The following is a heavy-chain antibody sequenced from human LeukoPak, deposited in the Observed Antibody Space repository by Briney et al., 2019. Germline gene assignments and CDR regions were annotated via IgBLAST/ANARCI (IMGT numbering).Heavy chain of an antibody. V-gene: IGHV4-61*02. J-gene: IGHJ4*02. Sequence: SETLSLTCTVSGGSISSSSYYWGWIRQPGGKGLEWIGRIYTSGSTNYNPSLKSRVTISVDTSKNQFSLKLSSVTAADTAVYYCARGPGGSSSSDFDYWGQGTLVTVSS. CDR1: GGSISSSSYY. CDR3: ARGPGGSSSSDFDY. CDR2: IYTSGST. D-gene: IGHD6-6*01.